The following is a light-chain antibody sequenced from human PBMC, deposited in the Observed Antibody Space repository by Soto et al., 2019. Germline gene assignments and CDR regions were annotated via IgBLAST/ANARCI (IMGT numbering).Light chain of an antibody. CDR3: SSYTSSSTL. V-gene: IGLV2-14*01. Sequence: QSALTQPASVSGSPGQSITISCTGTSSDVGGYNYVSWYQQHPGKAPKLMIYDVSNRPSGVSNRFSGSKSGNTASLTISCLKAEDEADYYCSSYTSSSTLFGGGTKLTVL. CDR1: SSDVGGYNY. CDR2: DVS. J-gene: IGLJ2*01.